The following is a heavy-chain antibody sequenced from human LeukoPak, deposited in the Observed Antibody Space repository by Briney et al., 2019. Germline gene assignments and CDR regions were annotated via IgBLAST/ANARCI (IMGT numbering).Heavy chain of an antibody. CDR1: GGSISSYY. V-gene: IGHV4-59*01. J-gene: IGHJ4*02. CDR2: LYYSGST. Sequence: SETLSLTCTVSGGSISSYYWSWIRQPPGKGLEWIGYLYYSGSTNYNPSLKSRVTISVDTSKNQFSLKLSSVTAADTAVYYCARGTGQWLRAVYYFDYWGQGTLVTVSS. D-gene: IGHD5-12*01. CDR3: ARGTGQWLRAVYYFDY.